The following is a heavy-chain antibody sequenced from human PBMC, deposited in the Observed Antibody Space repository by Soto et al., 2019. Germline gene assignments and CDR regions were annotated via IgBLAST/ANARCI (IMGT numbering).Heavy chain of an antibody. CDR3: ARETEDGVPRDY. Sequence: QVQLVQSGAEVKEPGASVRVSCKASGYTFTSHTLHWARQAPGQGLEWMGWIIVSNGSPRYAPQFQGRVTFGRDTSATTAYMELSSLTSEDTAVYYCARETEDGVPRDYCGQGTLVVVSS. V-gene: IGHV1-3*01. J-gene: IGHJ4*02. D-gene: IGHD3-3*01. CDR1: GYTFTSHT. CDR2: IIVSNGSP.